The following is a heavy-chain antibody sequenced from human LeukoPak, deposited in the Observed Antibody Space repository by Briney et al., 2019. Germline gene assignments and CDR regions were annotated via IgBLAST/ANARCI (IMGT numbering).Heavy chain of an antibody. J-gene: IGHJ4*02. D-gene: IGHD3-22*01. Sequence: GGSLRLSCAASGFTFSSYEMNWVRQAPGKGPEWISYIGSSGDTKYYADSVKGRFTISRDNAKNSLYLQMNSLIAEDTAVYYCARITVVITYFDNWGQGALVTVSS. CDR3: ARITVVITYFDN. CDR1: GFTFSSYE. CDR2: IGSSGDTK. V-gene: IGHV3-48*03.